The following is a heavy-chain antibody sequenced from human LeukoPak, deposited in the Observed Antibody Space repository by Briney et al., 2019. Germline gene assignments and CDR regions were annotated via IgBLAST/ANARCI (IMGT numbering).Heavy chain of an antibody. Sequence: SETLSLTCAVYGGSFSGYYWSWIRQPPGKGLEWIGEINHSGSTNYNPSLKSRVTISVDTSKNQFSLKLSSVTAADTAVYYCARGHRYYDFWSGYHWFDPWGQGTLVTVSS. CDR1: GGSFSGYY. CDR2: INHSGST. J-gene: IGHJ5*02. D-gene: IGHD3-3*01. V-gene: IGHV4-34*01. CDR3: ARGHRYYDFWSGYHWFDP.